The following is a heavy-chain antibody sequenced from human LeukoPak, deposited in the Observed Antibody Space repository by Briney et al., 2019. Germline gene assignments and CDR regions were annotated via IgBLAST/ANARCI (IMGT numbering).Heavy chain of an antibody. CDR2: IISVLSIT. CDR3: ARHSDSSSCLFAA. D-gene: IGHD2-2*01. V-gene: IGHV1-69*04. J-gene: IGHJ2*01. Sequence: SVTVSCKASGGTFVIYAISWVWQAPGQGLEWMGRIISVLSITDNAQKFQGRVTITADKSTGTTYLELSRLRCEVTAGYYCARHSDSSSCLFAAGGRGARVTVP. CDR1: GGTFVIYA.